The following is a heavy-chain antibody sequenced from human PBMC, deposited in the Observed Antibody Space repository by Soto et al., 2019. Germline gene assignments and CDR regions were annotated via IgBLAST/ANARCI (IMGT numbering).Heavy chain of an antibody. D-gene: IGHD2-21*02. CDR2: ISYDGSNK. J-gene: IGHJ3*02. CDR1: GFTFSSYG. CDR3: AKNGGGDWEDAFDI. Sequence: QVQLVESGGGVVQPGRSLRLSCAASGFTFSSYGMHWVRQAPGKGLEWVAVISYDGSNKYYADSVKGRFTISRDNSKNMMYLQMNGLRAEDTAVYYCAKNGGGDWEDAFDIWGQGTMVTVSS. V-gene: IGHV3-30*18.